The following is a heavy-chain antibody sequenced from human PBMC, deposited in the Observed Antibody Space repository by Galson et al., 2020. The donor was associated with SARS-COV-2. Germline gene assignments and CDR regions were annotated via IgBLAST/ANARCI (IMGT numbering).Heavy chain of an antibody. V-gene: IGHV3-73*01. CDR2: IKIKANNYAT. J-gene: IGHJ5*02. D-gene: IGHD2-2*01. CDR3: TIGYCSSTTYYPRFDP. Sequence: GGSLRLSCAASGFTFSGSAIHWVRQASGKGLEWVGRIKIKANNYATAYAASVKGRFTLSRDDSKNTAYLQMNSLRSEDTAVYYCTIGYCSSTTYYPRFDPWGQGTLVTVSS. CDR1: GFTFSGSA.